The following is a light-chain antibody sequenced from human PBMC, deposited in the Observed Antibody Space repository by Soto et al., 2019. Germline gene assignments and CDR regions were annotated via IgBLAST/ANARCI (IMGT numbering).Light chain of an antibody. J-gene: IGKJ4*01. CDR2: AAS. V-gene: IGKV1-39*01. CDR3: QQTYSTPRT. CDR1: QTITYY. Sequence: DIQMTQSPSSLSASVGDRVTITCRASQTITYYLNWYQQIPGKAPKLLIYAASSLQSGVPSRFSGSGSGTDFALTISSLQPEDFATYYCQQTYSTPRTFGGGTTVEIK.